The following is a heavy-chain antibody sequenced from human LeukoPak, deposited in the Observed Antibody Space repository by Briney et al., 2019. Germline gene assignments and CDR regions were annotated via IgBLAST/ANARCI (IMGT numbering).Heavy chain of an antibody. CDR3: VRDWDHFDFDS. V-gene: IGHV3-74*01. CDR2: IKGDGSHT. CDR1: GFIFSNYW. Sequence: GGSLRLSCAASGFIFSNYWMHWVRQAPGKGLVWVSRIKGDGSHTIYADSVKGRFTISRDNAKSTLYLQMKSLRDEDAAVYYCVRDWDHFDFDSWGQGTLVTVSS. D-gene: IGHD1-14*01. J-gene: IGHJ5*01.